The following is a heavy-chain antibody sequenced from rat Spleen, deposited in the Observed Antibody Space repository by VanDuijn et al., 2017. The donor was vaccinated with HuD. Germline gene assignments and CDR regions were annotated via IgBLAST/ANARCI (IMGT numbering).Heavy chain of an antibody. Sequence: EVQLVESDGGLVQPGRSLKLSCAASGFTFSDYYMAWVRQAPTKGLEWVATISYDGSSTYYRDSVKGRFTISRDNAKSTLYLQMDSLRSEDTATYYCARDYYDGSYYSYVMDAWGQGASVTVSS. CDR3: ARDYYDGSYYSYVMDA. CDR1: GFTFSDYY. J-gene: IGHJ4*01. D-gene: IGHD1-12*02. CDR2: ISYDGSST. V-gene: IGHV5-29*01.